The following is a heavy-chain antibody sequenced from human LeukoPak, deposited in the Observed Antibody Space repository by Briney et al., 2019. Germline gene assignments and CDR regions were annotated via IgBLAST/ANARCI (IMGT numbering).Heavy chain of an antibody. J-gene: IGHJ4*02. Sequence: KTSETLSLTCTVYGGSFGGYYWSWIRQPPGKGLEWIGEINHSGSTNYNPSLKSRVTISVDTSKNQFSLKLSSVTAADTAVYYCARGDFGVVMYYFDYWGQGTLVTVSS. CDR2: INHSGST. CDR1: GGSFGGYY. V-gene: IGHV4-34*01. D-gene: IGHD3-3*01. CDR3: ARGDFGVVMYYFDY.